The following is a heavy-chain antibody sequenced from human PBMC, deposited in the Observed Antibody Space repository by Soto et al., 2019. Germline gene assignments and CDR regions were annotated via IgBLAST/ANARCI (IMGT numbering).Heavy chain of an antibody. V-gene: IGHV3-48*03. Sequence: GGSLRLSCAASGFIFRSYEMHWVRQAPGKGLEWVSYISSSGDTRYYADSVKGRFTISRDNAKNSLHLQMNSLRAEDTAVYYCARMDSSEAWGQGALVTVSS. D-gene: IGHD3-22*01. CDR2: ISSSGDTR. CDR1: GFIFRSYE. J-gene: IGHJ4*02. CDR3: ARMDSSEA.